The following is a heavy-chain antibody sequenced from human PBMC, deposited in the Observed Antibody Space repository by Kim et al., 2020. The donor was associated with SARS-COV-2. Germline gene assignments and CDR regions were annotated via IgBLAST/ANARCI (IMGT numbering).Heavy chain of an antibody. CDR2: ISGSSA. CDR3: TKPRTTVVGPTHY. CDR1: GFTFSSSA. J-gene: IGHJ4*02. V-gene: IGHV3-23*01. D-gene: IGHD4-4*01. Sequence: GGSLILSCAASGFTFSSSAMSWVRQAPGKGLELISAISGSSAYYADSVKDRFTISRDDSKNTLFLQMISLRAEDTAVYYCTKPRTTVVGPTHYWGQGTLVTVSS.